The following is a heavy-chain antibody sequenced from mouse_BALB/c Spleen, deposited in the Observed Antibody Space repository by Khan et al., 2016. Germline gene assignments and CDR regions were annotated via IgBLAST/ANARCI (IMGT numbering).Heavy chain of an antibody. CDR3: AKGGRTDYYGMDY. CDR1: GYTFTDYY. V-gene: IGHV1-77*01. J-gene: IGHJ4*01. Sequence: QVQLQQSGAELARPGASVKLSCKASGYTFTDYYINWVKQRTGQGLEWIGEIYPGNGNTFYNEKFKGKAALTADKSSSTAYMQLSSLTSEDSAVXFYAKGGRTDYYGMDYWGQGTSVTVSS. D-gene: IGHD1-1*01. CDR2: IYPGNGNT.